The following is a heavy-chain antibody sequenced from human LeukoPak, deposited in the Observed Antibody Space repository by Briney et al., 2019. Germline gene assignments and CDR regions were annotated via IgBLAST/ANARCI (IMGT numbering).Heavy chain of an antibody. CDR1: GFTFSSYA. J-gene: IGHJ4*02. V-gene: IGHV3-23*01. Sequence: GGSLRLSCAASGFTFSSYAMSWVRQAPGKGLEWVSAISGSGGSTYYADSVKGRFTISRDNAKNSLYLQMNTLRAEDTAVYYCAPRGMYTRSFGWGQGTLVTVSS. D-gene: IGHD3-16*01. CDR2: ISGSGGST. CDR3: APRGMYTRSFG.